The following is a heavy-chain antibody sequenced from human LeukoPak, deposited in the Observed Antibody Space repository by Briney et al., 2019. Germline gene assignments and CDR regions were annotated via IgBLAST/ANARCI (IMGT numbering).Heavy chain of an antibody. V-gene: IGHV1-2*02. Sequence: ASVKVSCKASGYTFTGYYMHWVRQAPGQGLEWMGWINPNSGGTNYAQKFQGRVTMTRDTSISTAYMELSRLRSDDTAVYYCARVGAEWELLEGVFDYRGQGTLVTVSS. CDR1: GYTFTGYY. CDR3: ARVGAEWELLEGVFDY. J-gene: IGHJ4*02. D-gene: IGHD1-26*01. CDR2: INPNSGGT.